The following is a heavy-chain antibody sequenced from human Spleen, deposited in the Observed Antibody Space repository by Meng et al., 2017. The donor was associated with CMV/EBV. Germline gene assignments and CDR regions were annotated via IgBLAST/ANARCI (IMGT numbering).Heavy chain of an antibody. J-gene: IGHJ4*02. D-gene: IGHD2-15*01. Sequence: GESLKISCAASGFTFTPYNMIWVRQAPGKGLEWVSSISSTGTYIYYRDSLKGRFTISRDNTKNSLFLQMNRLRAEDTAVYYCARGSWYCSGIACASTYYFDLWGQGTLVTVSS. V-gene: IGHV3-21*01. CDR3: ARGSWYCSGIACASTYYFDL. CDR1: GFTFTPYN. CDR2: ISSTGTYI.